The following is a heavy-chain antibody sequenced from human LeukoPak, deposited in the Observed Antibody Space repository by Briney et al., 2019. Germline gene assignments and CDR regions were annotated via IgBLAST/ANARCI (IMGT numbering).Heavy chain of an antibody. J-gene: IGHJ4*02. Sequence: GGSLRLSCAASGFIFSDYYMTWIRQAPGKGLEWISYITTNGASTYYAGSVKGRFTISRDNAKNSLYLQMNSLRAEDTALYYCAKVGTAPHYFDYWGQGTLVTVSS. CDR3: AKVGTAPHYFDY. V-gene: IGHV3-11*01. CDR2: ITTNGAST. D-gene: IGHD5-18*01. CDR1: GFIFSDYY.